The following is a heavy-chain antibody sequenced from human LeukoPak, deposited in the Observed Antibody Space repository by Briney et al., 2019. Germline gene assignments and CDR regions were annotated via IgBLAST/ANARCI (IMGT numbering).Heavy chain of an antibody. V-gene: IGHV1-24*01. CDR1: GYTLTELS. CDR3: AKEGGCSSTSCYSDYYYYYMDV. J-gene: IGHJ6*03. D-gene: IGHD2-2*01. Sequence: VASVKVSCKVSGYTLTELSMHWVRQAPGKGLEWMGGFDPEDGETIYAQKFQGRVTMTEDTSTDTAYMELNSLRAEDTAVYYCAKEGGCSSTSCYSDYYYYYMDVWGKGTTVTISS. CDR2: FDPEDGET.